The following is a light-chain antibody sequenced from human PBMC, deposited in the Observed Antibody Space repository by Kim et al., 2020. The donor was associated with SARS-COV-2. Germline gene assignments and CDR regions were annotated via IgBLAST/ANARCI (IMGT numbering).Light chain of an antibody. CDR2: AAS. Sequence: PGERATLSCMTRQSISSSYLGWYQQKPGQPPRLLIYAASSRATGIPDRFSGSGSGTDFTLTITRLEPEDFAVYYCQQYGSSLPWTFGQGTKVDIK. V-gene: IGKV3-20*01. CDR1: QSISSSY. CDR3: QQYGSSLPWT. J-gene: IGKJ1*01.